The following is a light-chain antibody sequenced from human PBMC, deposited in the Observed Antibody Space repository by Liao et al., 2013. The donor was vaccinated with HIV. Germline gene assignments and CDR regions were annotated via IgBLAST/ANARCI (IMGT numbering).Light chain of an antibody. CDR3: QAWDSRSAWV. V-gene: IGLV3-1*01. CDR1: QLGNRF. CDR2: QDT. J-gene: IGLJ3*02. Sequence: SYELTQPSSVSVSPGQTATITCSGDQLGNRFASWYQQKPGQSPVVVIYQDTKRPSGIPERFSGSNSGNTATLTISGTQTMDEAAYYCQAWDSRSAWVLGGGTKLTVL.